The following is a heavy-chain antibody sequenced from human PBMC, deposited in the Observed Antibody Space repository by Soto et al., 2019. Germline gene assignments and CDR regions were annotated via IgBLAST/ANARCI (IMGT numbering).Heavy chain of an antibody. Sequence: QVQLVQSGAEVKKPGSSVKVSCKASGGTFSSYAISWVRQAPGQGLEWMGGIIPIFGTANYAQKFQGRVTLTADKSTITAYMELRSLSSEDTAVYYCARVNSTVPTGWFDPWGQGTLVTVSS. CDR2: IIPIFGTA. CDR3: ARVNSTVPTGWFDP. V-gene: IGHV1-69*14. D-gene: IGHD4-17*01. CDR1: GGTFSSYA. J-gene: IGHJ5*02.